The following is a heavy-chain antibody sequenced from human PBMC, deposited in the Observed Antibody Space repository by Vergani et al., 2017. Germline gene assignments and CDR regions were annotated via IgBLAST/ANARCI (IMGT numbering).Heavy chain of an antibody. CDR3: ARDGDDYVWGSYRLLYYFDY. CDR1: GFTFSNYA. D-gene: IGHD3-16*02. CDR2: ISSSSSTI. V-gene: IGHV3-48*01. J-gene: IGHJ4*02. Sequence: EVQLLESGGGLVQPGGSLRLSCAASGFTFSNYAMTWVRQAPGKGLEWVSYISSSSSTIYYADSVKGRFTISRDNAKNSLYLQMNSLRAEDTAVYYCARDGDDYVWGSYRLLYYFDYWGQGTLVTVSS.